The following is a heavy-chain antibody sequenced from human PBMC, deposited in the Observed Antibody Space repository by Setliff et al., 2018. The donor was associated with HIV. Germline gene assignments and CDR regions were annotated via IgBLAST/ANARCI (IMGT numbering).Heavy chain of an antibody. CDR1: GYTFVKFG. V-gene: IGHV1-18*01. Sequence: ASVKVSCKTSGYTFVKFGISWVRQAPGQGLEWLGWSSPNGNTKNHHKFQGRLTMTRDTSTSTAYMELSSLTSDDTAIYYCARGRLSWSPDFRGQGTLVTAPQ. CDR2: SSPNGNT. CDR3: ARGRLSWSPDF. J-gene: IGHJ4*02.